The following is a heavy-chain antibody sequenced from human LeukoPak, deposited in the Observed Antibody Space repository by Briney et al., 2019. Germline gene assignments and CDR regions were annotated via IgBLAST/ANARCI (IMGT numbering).Heavy chain of an antibody. V-gene: IGHV3-7*01. D-gene: IGHD5-18*01. J-gene: IGHJ5*02. CDR2: IKQDGSEK. CDR3: ARDQYSYGYDRFDP. Sequence: GGSLRLSCAASGFTFSSYWMSWVRQAPGKGLEWVANIKQDGSEKYYVDSVKGRFTISRDNAKNSLYLQMNSLRAEDTAVYYCARDQYSYGYDRFDPWGQGTLVTVSS. CDR1: GFTFSSYW.